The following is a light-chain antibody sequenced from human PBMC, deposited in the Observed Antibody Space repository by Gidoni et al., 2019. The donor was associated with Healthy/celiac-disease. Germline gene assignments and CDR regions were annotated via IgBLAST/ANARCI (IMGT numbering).Light chain of an antibody. V-gene: IGLV1-47*01. J-gene: IGLJ3*02. CDR3: AAWDDSLSGWV. CDR2: RNN. CDR1: SSNIGSNY. Sequence: VLTQPPSASGTPGQRVTISCSGSSSNIGSNYVYWYQQLPGTAPKLLIYRNNQRPSGVPDRFSGSKSGTSASLAISGLRSEDEADYYCAAWDDSLSGWVFGGGTKLTVL.